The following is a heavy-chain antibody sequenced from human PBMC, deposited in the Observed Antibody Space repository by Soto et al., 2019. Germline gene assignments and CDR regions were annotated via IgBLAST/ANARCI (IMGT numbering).Heavy chain of an antibody. D-gene: IGHD2-21*02. CDR2: IWYDGSNK. J-gene: IGHJ1*01. CDR3: ARGPADCGGDCYRAEYFQH. V-gene: IGHV3-33*01. CDR1: GFTFSSYG. Sequence: PGGSLRLSCAASGFTFSSYGMHWVRQAPGKGLEWVAVIWYDGSNKYYADSVKGRFTISRDNSKNTLYLQMYSLRAEDTAVYYCARGPADCGGDCYRAEYFQHWGQGTLVTVSS.